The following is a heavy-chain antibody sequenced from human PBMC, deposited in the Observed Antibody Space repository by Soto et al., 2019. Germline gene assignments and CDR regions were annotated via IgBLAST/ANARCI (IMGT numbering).Heavy chain of an antibody. Sequence: GGSLRLSCAASGFTFSSYGMHWVRQAPGKGLEWVAVISYDGSNKYYADSVKGRFTISTDNSKNTLYLQMNSLRAEDTAVYYCAKDQYRYSYGFCVDYWGQGTLVTVSS. V-gene: IGHV3-30*18. D-gene: IGHD5-18*01. CDR3: AKDQYRYSYGFCVDY. CDR2: ISYDGSNK. J-gene: IGHJ4*02. CDR1: GFTFSSYG.